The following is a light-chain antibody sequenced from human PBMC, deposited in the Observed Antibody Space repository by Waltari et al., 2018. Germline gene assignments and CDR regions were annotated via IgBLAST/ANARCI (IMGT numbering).Light chain of an antibody. Sequence: DIQMTQSPSTLSASVGDRVTITCRASQSVSNWLAWYQQKPGKAPNLLIYKASSLESGVPSRFSGSGSGTEVTLTISSLQPDDFATYYCQQYNDDPRTFGQGTEVEFK. CDR3: QQYNDDPRT. CDR1: QSVSNW. CDR2: KAS. J-gene: IGKJ1*01. V-gene: IGKV1-5*03.